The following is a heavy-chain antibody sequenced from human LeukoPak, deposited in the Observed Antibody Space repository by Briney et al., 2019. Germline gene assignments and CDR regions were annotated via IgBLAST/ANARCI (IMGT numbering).Heavy chain of an antibody. V-gene: IGHV1-69*04. J-gene: IGHJ3*02. CDR1: GGTFSSYT. CDR2: IIPILGIA. Sequence: SVKVSCKASGGTFSSYTIRWVRQAPGQGLEWMGRIIPILGIANYAQKFQGRVTITADKSTSTAYMELSSLRSEDTAVYYCARELITIFGVVIILDAFDIWGQGTMVTVSS. CDR3: ARELITIFGVVIILDAFDI. D-gene: IGHD3-3*01.